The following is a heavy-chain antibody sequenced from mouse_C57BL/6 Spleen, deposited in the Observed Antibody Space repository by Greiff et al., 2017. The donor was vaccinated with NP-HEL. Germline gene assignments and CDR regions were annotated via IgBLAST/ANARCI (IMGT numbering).Heavy chain of an antibody. J-gene: IGHJ3*01. D-gene: IGHD1-1*01. V-gene: IGHV1-15*01. CDR2: IDPETGGT. CDR3: TDPLTTGAWFAY. Sequence: QVQLQQSGAELVRPGASVTLSCKASGYTFTDYEMHWVKQTPVHGLEWIGAIDPETGGTAYNQKFKGKAILTADKSSSTAYMELRSLTSEDSAVYYCTDPLTTGAWFAYWGQGTLVTVSA. CDR1: GYTFTDYE.